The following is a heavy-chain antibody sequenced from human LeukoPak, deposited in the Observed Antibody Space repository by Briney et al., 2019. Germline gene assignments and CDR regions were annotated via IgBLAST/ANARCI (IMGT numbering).Heavy chain of an antibody. Sequence: GGSLRLSCAASGFTFDDYAMHWVRQAPGKGLEWVSGISWNSGSIGYADSVEGRFTISRDNAKNSLYLQMNSLRAEDTALYYCAKGSLVVMGYFQHWGQGTLVTVSS. CDR1: GFTFDDYA. CDR3: AKGSLVVMGYFQH. V-gene: IGHV3-9*01. D-gene: IGHD3-22*01. J-gene: IGHJ1*01. CDR2: ISWNSGSI.